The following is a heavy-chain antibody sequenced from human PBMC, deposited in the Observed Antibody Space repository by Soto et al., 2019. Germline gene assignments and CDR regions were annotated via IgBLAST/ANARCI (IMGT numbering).Heavy chain of an antibody. CDR2: IYPGDSDT. D-gene: IGHD6-13*01. CDR1: GYSFSTNW. J-gene: IGHJ1*01. CDR3: ARHSGIVTDGTE. Sequence: PGESLKISCKGSGYSFSTNWIGWVRQVPGKGLEWMGIIYPGDSDTRYSPSFEGQVAISADKSINTAYLQWSSLKASDTAMYYCARHSGIVTDGTEWGQGTLVTVSS. V-gene: IGHV5-51*01.